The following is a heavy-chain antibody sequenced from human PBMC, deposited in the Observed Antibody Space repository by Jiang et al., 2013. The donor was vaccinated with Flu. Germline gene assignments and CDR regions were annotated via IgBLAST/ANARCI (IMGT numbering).Heavy chain of an antibody. Sequence: KPTQTLTLTCTFSGFSLNVGGVGVSWIRQPPGKALEWLALIYWDGDKHYSPSLKSRLTITKDTSKNQVFLTMTNMGPVDTATYYCAHRLLDYDNIGYPLITWGQGTLVSVSS. J-gene: IGHJ4*02. CDR1: GFSLNVGGVG. D-gene: IGHD3-16*01. CDR3: AHRLLDYDNIGYPLIT. CDR2: IYWDGDK. V-gene: IGHV2-5*02.